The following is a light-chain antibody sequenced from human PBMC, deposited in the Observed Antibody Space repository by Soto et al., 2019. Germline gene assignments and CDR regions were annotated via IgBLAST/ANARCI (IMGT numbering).Light chain of an antibody. CDR1: QSISRY. V-gene: IGKV1-39*01. Sequence: DIQMTQSPSPLSASVGDRVTITCRASQSISRYLNWYKQKPGIAPKLLIYAASSLQSGLPSRLSGSGSGTEFTLTISSLQPDDFATYYCQHYNSYSEAFGQGTKVDIK. CDR2: AAS. CDR3: QHYNSYSEA. J-gene: IGKJ1*01.